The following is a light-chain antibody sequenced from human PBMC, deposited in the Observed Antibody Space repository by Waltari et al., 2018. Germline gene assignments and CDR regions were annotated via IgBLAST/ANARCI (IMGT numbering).Light chain of an antibody. J-gene: IGKJ4*01. CDR2: GAS. Sequence: EVLMTHALATMYVSPGERVAVSCRARQNIHDNLAWYQQKPGQAPRLLIYGASTRATDIPARFRGSGSGTEFTLTINSLQSEDLGIYYCQQYNKWPPLTFGGGTKVEIK. V-gene: IGKV3-15*01. CDR3: QQYNKWPPLT. CDR1: QNIHDN.